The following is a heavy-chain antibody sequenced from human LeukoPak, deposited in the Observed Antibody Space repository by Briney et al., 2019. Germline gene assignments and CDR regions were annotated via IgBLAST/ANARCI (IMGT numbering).Heavy chain of an antibody. J-gene: IGHJ4*02. CDR1: GFTFSSYA. V-gene: IGHV3-23*01. D-gene: IGHD3-22*01. CDR2: ISGSGGST. Sequence: PGGSLRLSCAASGFTFSSYAMSWVRHAPGKGLEWVSAISGSGGSTYYADSVKGRFTISRDNSKNTLYLQMHSLRAEDTAVYYCAKGRYYDSSGYSFDYWGQGTLVTVSS. CDR3: AKGRYYDSSGYSFDY.